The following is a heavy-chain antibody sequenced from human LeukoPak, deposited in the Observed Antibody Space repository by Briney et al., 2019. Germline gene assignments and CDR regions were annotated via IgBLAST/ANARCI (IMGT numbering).Heavy chain of an antibody. D-gene: IGHD2-15*01. CDR1: GFSFSSYG. Sequence: PGGSLRLSCVASGFSFSSYGMHWVRQAPGKGLGWMAAISYDGISKQYADSVKGRFTISRDNSKNTVHLEMNSLRAEDTAVYYCVYCSGGNCYYAVRGWTYWGQGTLVTVSS. CDR3: VYCSGGNCYYAVRGWTY. CDR2: ISYDGISK. J-gene: IGHJ4*02. V-gene: IGHV3-30*03.